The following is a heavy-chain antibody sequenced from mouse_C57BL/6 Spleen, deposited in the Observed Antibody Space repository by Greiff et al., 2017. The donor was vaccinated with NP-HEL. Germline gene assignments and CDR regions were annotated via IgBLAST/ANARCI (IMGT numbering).Heavy chain of an antibody. CDR3: ARGPYYGYDVGFAY. CDR2: ISYDGSN. CDR1: GYSFTSCYY. V-gene: IGHV3-6*01. J-gene: IGHJ3*01. Sequence: EVKLEESGPGLVKPSQSLSLTCSVTGYSFTSCYYWNWIRQFPGNQLEWMGYISYDGSNNYNPSLKNRISITRDTSKNQFFLKLNSVTTEDTATYYCARGPYYGYDVGFAYWGQGTLVTVSA. D-gene: IGHD2-9*01.